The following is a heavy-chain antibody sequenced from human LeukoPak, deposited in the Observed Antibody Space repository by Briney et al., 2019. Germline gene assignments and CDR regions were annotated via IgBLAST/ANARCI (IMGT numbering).Heavy chain of an antibody. V-gene: IGHV1-69*13. D-gene: IGHD3-16*01. CDR2: IIPIFGTA. CDR3: ARGVPYDYVWGSSHY. CDR1: GGTFSSYA. Sequence: ASVKVSCKASGGTFSSYAISWVRQAPGQGLEWMGGIIPIFGTANYAQKFQGRVTITADESTSTAYMELSSLRSEDTAVYYCARGVPYDYVWGSSHYWGQGTLVTVSS. J-gene: IGHJ4*02.